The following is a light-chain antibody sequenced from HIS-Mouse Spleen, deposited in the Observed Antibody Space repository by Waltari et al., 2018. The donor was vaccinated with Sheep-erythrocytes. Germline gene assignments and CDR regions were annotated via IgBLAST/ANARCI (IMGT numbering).Light chain of an antibody. J-gene: IGLJ3*02. Sequence: SYELTQPPSVSVSPGQTASITCSGDKLGDKYACWYQQKPGQSPVLVIYQDSKRPSGIPERFSGSNSGNTATLTISGTQAMDEADYYCQAWDSNNWVFGGGTK. CDR1: KLGDKY. CDR3: QAWDSNNWV. CDR2: QDS. V-gene: IGLV3-1*01.